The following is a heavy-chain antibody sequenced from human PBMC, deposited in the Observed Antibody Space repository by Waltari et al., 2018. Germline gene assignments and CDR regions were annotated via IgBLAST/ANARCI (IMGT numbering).Heavy chain of an antibody. D-gene: IGHD3-10*01. J-gene: IGHJ4*02. Sequence: QVQLQESGPGLVKASQTLSLTCPVSGASISSGDYCWNWIRQHPGKGLEWIGYISYSGSTYYNPSLNSRVTISVETSQNQFSLKLSSVTAADTAVYYCARATFGDLFLFDFWGPGTLVSVSS. V-gene: IGHV4-31*03. CDR1: GASISSGDYC. CDR2: ISYSGST. CDR3: ARATFGDLFLFDF.